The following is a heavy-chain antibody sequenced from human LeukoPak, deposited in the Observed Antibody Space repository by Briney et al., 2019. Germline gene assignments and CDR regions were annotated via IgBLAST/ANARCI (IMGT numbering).Heavy chain of an antibody. V-gene: IGHV4-34*01. CDR1: GGSFSGYY. CDR3: ARGLEVYCSSTSCFGRARFDP. Sequence: PSETLSLTCAVYGGSFSGYYWSWIRQPPGKGLEWIGEINHSGRTNYNPSLKSRVTISVDTSKNQFSLKLSSVTAADTAVYYCARGLEVYCSSTSCFGRARFDPWGQGTLVTVSS. D-gene: IGHD2-2*01. J-gene: IGHJ5*02. CDR2: INHSGRT.